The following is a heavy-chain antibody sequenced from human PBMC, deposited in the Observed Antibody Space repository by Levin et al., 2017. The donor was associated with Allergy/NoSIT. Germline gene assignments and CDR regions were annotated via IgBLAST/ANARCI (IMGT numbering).Heavy chain of an antibody. Sequence: GESLKISCKGSGYSFTNYWIGWVRQKPGKGLEWMGIIYPGDSETRYSPSFQGQVTISADKSISTTYLQWSSLKASDTGIYYCARTVIPAITNYYFDYWGQGTLVTVSS. CDR3: ARTVIPAITNYYFDY. CDR2: IYPGDSET. V-gene: IGHV5-51*01. CDR1: GYSFTNYW. J-gene: IGHJ4*02. D-gene: IGHD2-2*01.